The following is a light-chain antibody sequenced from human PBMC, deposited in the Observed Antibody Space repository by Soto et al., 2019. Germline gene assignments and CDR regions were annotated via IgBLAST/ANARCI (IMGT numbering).Light chain of an antibody. CDR2: DTS. CDR3: HQRSSWPLT. Sequence: EILLTQSPATLSLSPGERATLSCRASKNFSHFLSGYQQKPGQAPRLLLYDTSNRATGFPARFSGSGTGTDFTLPISSLEPEDFAVYYCHQRSSWPLTFGGGTKVEIK. J-gene: IGKJ4*01. CDR1: KNFSHF. V-gene: IGKV3-11*01.